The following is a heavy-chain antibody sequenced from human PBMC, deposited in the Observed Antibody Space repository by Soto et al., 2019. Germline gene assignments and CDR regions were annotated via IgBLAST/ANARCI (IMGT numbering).Heavy chain of an antibody. D-gene: IGHD2-21*01. V-gene: IGHV1-69*02. CDR1: GGTFSSYP. CDR3: ARTRAATDSLYWFDP. Sequence: QVQLVQSGAEVKKPGSSVKVCCKASGGTFSSYPISWVRQAPGLGLEWMGRIIPILNIANYAQKFQGRVTLTADKSTNTAYMEPSSLRSEDTAVYYCARTRAATDSLYWFDPWGQGTLVTVSS. CDR2: IIPILNIA. J-gene: IGHJ5*02.